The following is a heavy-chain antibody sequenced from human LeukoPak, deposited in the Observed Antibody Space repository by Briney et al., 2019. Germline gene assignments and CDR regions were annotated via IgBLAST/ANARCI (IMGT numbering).Heavy chain of an antibody. CDR1: GGSFSGYY. Sequence: SETLSLTCAVYGGSFSGYYWSWIRQPPGKGLEWIGEINHSGSTNYNPSLKSRVTISVDTSKNQFSLKLSSVTAADTAVYYCARGGKIWFGEFNWFDPWGQGTLVTVSS. V-gene: IGHV4-34*01. CDR2: INHSGST. CDR3: ARGGKIWFGEFNWFDP. J-gene: IGHJ5*02. D-gene: IGHD3-10*01.